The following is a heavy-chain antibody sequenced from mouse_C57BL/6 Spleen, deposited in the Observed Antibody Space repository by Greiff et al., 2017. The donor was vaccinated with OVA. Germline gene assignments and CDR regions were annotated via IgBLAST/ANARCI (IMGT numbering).Heavy chain of an antibody. Sequence: EVQGVESGPELVKPGASVKIPCKASGYTFTDYNMDWVKQSHGKSLEWIGDINPNNGGTIYNQKFKGKATLTVDKSSSTAYMELRSLTSEDTAVYYCARCVYYGNYWYFDVWGTGTTVTVSS. D-gene: IGHD2-1*01. CDR1: GYTFTDYN. V-gene: IGHV1-18*01. CDR3: ARCVYYGNYWYFDV. J-gene: IGHJ1*03. CDR2: INPNNGGT.